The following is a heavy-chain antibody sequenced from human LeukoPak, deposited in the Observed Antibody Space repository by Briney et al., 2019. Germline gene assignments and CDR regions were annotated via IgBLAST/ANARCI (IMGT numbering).Heavy chain of an antibody. Sequence: GGSLRLSCATAGFTFNKYAMNWVRQAPGKGLEWVSSISSSRSYINYADSVKGRFTISRDNAKNSLFLQMNSLRAEDTAVYYCARVNGYNWNFDYWGQGTLVTVSS. J-gene: IGHJ4*02. CDR1: GFTFNKYA. CDR2: ISSSRSYI. D-gene: IGHD5-24*01. V-gene: IGHV3-21*01. CDR3: ARVNGYNWNFDY.